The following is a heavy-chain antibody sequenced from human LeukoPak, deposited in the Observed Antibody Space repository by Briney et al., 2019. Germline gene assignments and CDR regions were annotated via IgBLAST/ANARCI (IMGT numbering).Heavy chain of an antibody. V-gene: IGHV4-34*01. CDR3: AREYSSSSEFTNYYYYYYMDV. D-gene: IGHD6-6*01. CDR2: INHSGST. CDR1: GGSFSGYY. J-gene: IGHJ6*03. Sequence: PSETLSLTCAVYGGSFSGYYWSWIRQPPGKGLEWIGEINHSGSTNYNPSLKSRVTISVDTSKNQFPLKLSSVTAADTAVYYCAREYSSSSEFTNYYYYYYMDVWGKGTTVTVSS.